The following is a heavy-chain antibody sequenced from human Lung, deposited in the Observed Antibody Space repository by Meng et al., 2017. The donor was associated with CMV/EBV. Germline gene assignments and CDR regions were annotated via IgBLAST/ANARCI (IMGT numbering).Heavy chain of an antibody. D-gene: IGHD2-2*01. V-gene: IGHV1-69*05. CDR3: VRDCSVASCYDFYYYGMDV. J-gene: IGHJ6*02. Sequence: SVXVSXKASGGTFNSYSISWVRQAPGQGLEWMGGSIPMYATVNYAQKFQGRVTITTDESTSTAYMELSSLRSEDTGVYYCVRDCSVASCYDFYYYGMDVXGRGXTVTVSS. CDR1: GGTFNSYS. CDR2: SIPMYATV.